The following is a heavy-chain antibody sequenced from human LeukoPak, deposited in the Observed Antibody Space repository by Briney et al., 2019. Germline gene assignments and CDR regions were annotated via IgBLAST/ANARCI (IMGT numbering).Heavy chain of an antibody. Sequence: GGSLRLSCAASGFIFSSYEMNWVRQAPGKGLEWVSYISSSGSTIYYADSVKGRFTISRDNAKNSLYLQMNSLRAEDTAVYYCAGAVAGTYYMDVWGKGTTVTVSS. J-gene: IGHJ6*03. CDR2: ISSSGSTI. D-gene: IGHD6-19*01. CDR1: GFIFSSYE. CDR3: AGAVAGTYYMDV. V-gene: IGHV3-48*03.